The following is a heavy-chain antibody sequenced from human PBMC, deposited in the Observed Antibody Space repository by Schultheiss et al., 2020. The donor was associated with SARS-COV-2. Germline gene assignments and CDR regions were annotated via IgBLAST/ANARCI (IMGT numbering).Heavy chain of an antibody. D-gene: IGHD5-24*01. CDR1: GFTFSSYS. CDR3: ARDARYGFRGRSERGMDV. Sequence: GSLRLSCAASGFTFSSYSMNWIRQPPGKGLEWIGEINHSGSTNYNPSLKSRLSISVDTSKNQFSLKLSSVTAADTAVYYCARDARYGFRGRSERGMDVWGQGTTVTVSS. CDR2: INHSGST. J-gene: IGHJ6*02. V-gene: IGHV4-34*01.